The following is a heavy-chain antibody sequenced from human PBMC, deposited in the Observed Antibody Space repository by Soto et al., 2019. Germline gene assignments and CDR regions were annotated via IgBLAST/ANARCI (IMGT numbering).Heavy chain of an antibody. D-gene: IGHD3-22*01. Sequence: QLQLQESGPGLVKPSETLSLTCTVSGGSISSSSYYWGWIRQPPGKGLEWIGSIYYSGSTYYNPSLKSRVTISVDTSKNQFSLKLSSVTAADTAVYYCARLRWTYYYDSSGPNFDYWGQGTLVTVSS. CDR2: IYYSGST. V-gene: IGHV4-39*01. J-gene: IGHJ4*02. CDR3: ARLRWTYYYDSSGPNFDY. CDR1: GGSISSSSYY.